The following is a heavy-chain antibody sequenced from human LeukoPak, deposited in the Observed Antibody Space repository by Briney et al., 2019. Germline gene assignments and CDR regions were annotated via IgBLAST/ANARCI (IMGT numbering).Heavy chain of an antibody. J-gene: IGHJ4*02. CDR3: ARESGYSYGLAGFFDY. Sequence: GGSLRLSCAASGFTFDDYAMHWVRQAPGKGLEWVSVIYSDGRIHYADSVKGRFTISRDDSKNTLYLQMNSLRAEDTAVYYCARESGYSYGLAGFFDYWGQGTLVTVSS. D-gene: IGHD5-18*01. CDR2: IYSDGRI. CDR1: GFTFDDYA. V-gene: IGHV3-53*01.